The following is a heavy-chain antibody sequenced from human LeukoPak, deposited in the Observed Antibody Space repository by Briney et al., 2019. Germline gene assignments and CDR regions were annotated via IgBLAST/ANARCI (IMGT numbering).Heavy chain of an antibody. D-gene: IGHD6-13*01. V-gene: IGHV1-69*05. Sequence: ASVKVSCKASVGTFSSYAISWVRQAPGQGLEGVGRIIPIFGTANYAQKFQGRVTITTDESTSTAYMELSSLRSEDTAVYYCASPTNSGGSWYNYWGQGTLVTVSS. J-gene: IGHJ4*02. CDR3: ASPTNSGGSWYNY. CDR1: VGTFSSYA. CDR2: IIPIFGTA.